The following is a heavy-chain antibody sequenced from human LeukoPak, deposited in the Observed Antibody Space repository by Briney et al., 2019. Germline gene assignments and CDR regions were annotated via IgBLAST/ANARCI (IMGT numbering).Heavy chain of an antibody. D-gene: IGHD3-22*01. V-gene: IGHV4-59*12. J-gene: IGHJ1*01. CDR1: GGSISSYY. CDR2: IYYSGST. CDR3: ASLPLWYDSSGYYGEYFQH. Sequence: SETLSLTCTVSGGSISSYYWSWIRQPPGKGLEWIGYIYYSGSTNYNPSLKSRVTISGDTSKNQFSLKLRSVTAADTAVYYCASLPLWYDSSGYYGEYFQHWGQGTLVTVSS.